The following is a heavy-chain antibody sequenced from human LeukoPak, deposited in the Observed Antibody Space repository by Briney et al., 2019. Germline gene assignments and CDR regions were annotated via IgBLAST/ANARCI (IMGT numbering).Heavy chain of an antibody. Sequence: GASVTVSCKAAGYTFTSYDIKRGRQAPGPGLGRMGGMNLNSGNTGYAHKFQGRVTMTRNTAISTAYMDLSSLCAEDTAVYYCAGGVFRGYCDSSGYLVVYWGQGNLVTVSS. CDR2: MNLNSGNT. CDR1: GYTFTSYD. J-gene: IGHJ4*02. D-gene: IGHD3-22*01. CDR3: AGGVFRGYCDSSGYLVVY. V-gene: IGHV1-8*01.